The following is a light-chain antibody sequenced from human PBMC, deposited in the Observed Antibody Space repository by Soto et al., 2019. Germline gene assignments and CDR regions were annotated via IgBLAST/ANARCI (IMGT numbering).Light chain of an antibody. V-gene: IGKV1-39*01. CDR3: QQSHNTPRT. CDR1: QSISRY. CDR2: AAS. Sequence: DIQMTQSPSSLSASVGDRVSITCRASQSISRYLNWYQQKPGKAPILLIFAASDLQSGVPSRFSGTGSGTDFTLTISSLQPEDFATYYSQQSHNTPRTFGQGTKVDIK. J-gene: IGKJ1*01.